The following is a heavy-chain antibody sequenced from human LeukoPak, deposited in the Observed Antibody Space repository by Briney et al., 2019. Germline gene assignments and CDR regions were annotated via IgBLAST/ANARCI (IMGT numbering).Heavy chain of an antibody. CDR3: AKDPEIPYYYDSSGYYWDY. Sequence: PGGSLRLSCAASGFTFSSYAMSWVRQAPGKGLEWVSAISGSGGSTYYADSVKGRFTISRDNSKNTLYPQMNSLRAEDTAVYYCAKDPEIPYYYDSSGYYWDYWGQGTLVTVSS. V-gene: IGHV3-23*01. J-gene: IGHJ4*02. CDR1: GFTFSSYA. CDR2: ISGSGGST. D-gene: IGHD3-22*01.